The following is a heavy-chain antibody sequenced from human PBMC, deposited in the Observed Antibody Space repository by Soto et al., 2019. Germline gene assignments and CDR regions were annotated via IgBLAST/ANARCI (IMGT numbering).Heavy chain of an antibody. D-gene: IGHD3-10*01. CDR3: ARDPAGGGSGSYYNWGHYYYYGMDV. J-gene: IGHJ6*02. CDR2: IYYSGST. CDR1: GGSISSGGYY. Sequence: SLTCTVSGGSISSGGYYWSWIRQHPGKGLEWIGYIYYSGSTYYNPSLKSRVTISVDTSKNQFSLKLSSVTAADTAVYYCARDPAGGGSGSYYNWGHYYYYGMDVWGQGTTVTVSS. V-gene: IGHV4-31*03.